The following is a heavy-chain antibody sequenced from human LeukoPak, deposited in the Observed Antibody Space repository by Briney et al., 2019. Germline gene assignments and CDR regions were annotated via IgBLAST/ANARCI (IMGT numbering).Heavy chain of an antibody. CDR2: IIPILGIA. Sequence: GASVKVSCKASGYIFTDFYLHWVRQAPGQGLEWMGRIIPILGIANYAQKFQGRVTITADKSTSTAYMELSSLRSEDTAVYYCARGRYYYDSSGYTSDCWGQGTLVTVSS. CDR1: GYIFTDFY. V-gene: IGHV1-69*04. D-gene: IGHD3-22*01. CDR3: ARGRYYYDSSGYTSDC. J-gene: IGHJ4*02.